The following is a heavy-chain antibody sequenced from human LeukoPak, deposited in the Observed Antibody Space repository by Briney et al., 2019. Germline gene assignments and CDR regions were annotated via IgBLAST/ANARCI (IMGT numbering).Heavy chain of an antibody. CDR2: ISYDGSNK. CDR3: AKRSLRLGELSSPFDY. D-gene: IGHD3-16*02. CDR1: GFTFSSYG. V-gene: IGHV3-30*18. Sequence: GGSLRLSCAASGFTFSSYGMHWVRQAPGKGLEWVAVISYDGSNKYYADSVKGRFTISRDNSKNTLYLQMNSLRAEDTAVYYCAKRSLRLGELSSPFDYWGQGTLVTVSS. J-gene: IGHJ4*02.